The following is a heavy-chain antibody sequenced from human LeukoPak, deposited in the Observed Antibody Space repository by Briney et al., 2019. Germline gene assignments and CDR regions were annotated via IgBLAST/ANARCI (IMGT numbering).Heavy chain of an antibody. CDR3: VKGSSGWYGAFDY. CDR1: GFNFDDYA. Sequence: GRSLRLSCAASGFNFDDYAMYWVRQAPGKGLEWVAGVTWNSGSIDYADSVEGRITVSRDNAKNSLYLQMNSLRAEDTALYYCVKGSSGWYGAFDYWGQGTLVTVSS. CDR2: VTWNSGSI. V-gene: IGHV3-9*01. J-gene: IGHJ4*02. D-gene: IGHD6-19*01.